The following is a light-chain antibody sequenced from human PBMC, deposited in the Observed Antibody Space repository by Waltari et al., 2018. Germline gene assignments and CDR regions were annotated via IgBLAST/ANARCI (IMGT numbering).Light chain of an antibody. J-gene: IGLJ1*01. CDR3: NSRDSSGNYYV. CDR1: SLRTYS. Sequence: DLTQDPAVSVALGQTVRITCHGDSLRTYSATWYQQKSGQAPIPLIDGKNNRPLSGPDRFAASTSGNTASLTITGAQAEDEADYFCNSRDSSGNYYVFGGGTTVTVL. CDR2: GKN. V-gene: IGLV3-19*01.